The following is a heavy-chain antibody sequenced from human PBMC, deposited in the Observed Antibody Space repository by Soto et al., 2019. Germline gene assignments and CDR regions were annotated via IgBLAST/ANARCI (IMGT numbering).Heavy chain of an antibody. J-gene: IGHJ6*02. CDR2: IIPIFSSR. Sequence: QVQLVQSGAEVKKPGSSVKVSCKTSRDTFNKYAFNWVRQAPGQGLEWMGWIIPIFSSRNDAEKFQGRVTLTAVDSTRTAYMELRSLRFKDTAVYYWARGETDLGVWGQGTTVTVSS. D-gene: IGHD2-21*02. CDR3: ARGETDLGV. V-gene: IGHV1-69*01. CDR1: RDTFNKYA.